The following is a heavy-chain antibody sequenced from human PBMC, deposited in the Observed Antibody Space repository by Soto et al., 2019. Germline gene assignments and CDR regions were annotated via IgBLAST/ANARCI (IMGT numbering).Heavy chain of an antibody. J-gene: IGHJ4*02. CDR1: GFSIRKYW. D-gene: IGHD2-8*01. Sequence: EVQLVESGGGLVQPGEALRLACAASGFSIRKYWMHWVRQAPGKGPVWVSYISGDGTTTDYAGSVKGRFTISRDNAKNTMFLQMDRLRVEDTAIYFCAIQDCTNDVCLEAAVTVGGALEYWGRGAQVTVSS. CDR2: ISGDGTTT. CDR3: AIQDCTNDVCLEAAVTVGGALEY. V-gene: IGHV3-74*01.